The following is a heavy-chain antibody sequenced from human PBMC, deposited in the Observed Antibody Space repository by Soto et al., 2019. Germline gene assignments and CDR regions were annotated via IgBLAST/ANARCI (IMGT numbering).Heavy chain of an antibody. J-gene: IGHJ3*02. CDR3: GREVGGSWGSFDI. CDR1: GGSIGKDY. D-gene: IGHD2-15*01. V-gene: IGHV4-59*01. Sequence: SETLSLTCTVSGGSIGKDYWSWIRQPPGEGLEWIGYIFSSGNTNYSPSLKSRVTISLDTSKNQFSLRLNSVTAADTAVYYCGREVGGSWGSFDIWGKEKMFTVS. CDR2: IFSSGNT.